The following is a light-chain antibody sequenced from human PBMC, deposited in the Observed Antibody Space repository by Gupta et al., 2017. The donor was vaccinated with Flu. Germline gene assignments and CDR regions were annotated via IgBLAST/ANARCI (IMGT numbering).Light chain of an antibody. CDR3: QQYDTAPLT. Sequence: DIVVTQSPDSLPVSLVARATINCKTSQSVGFRYSNKNYLAWYQQKPGQSPKLLIYWVSTRKSGVPDRFSGRGSGTDFTLTISSLQAEDVAVYSCQQYDTAPLTVGTGTXVEIK. CDR2: WVS. J-gene: IGKJ4*01. V-gene: IGKV4-1*01. CDR1: QSVGFRYSNKNY.